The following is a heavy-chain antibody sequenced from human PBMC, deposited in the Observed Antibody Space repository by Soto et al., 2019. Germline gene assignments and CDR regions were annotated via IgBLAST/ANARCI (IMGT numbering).Heavy chain of an antibody. CDR1: GFTFSSYG. V-gene: IGHV3-30*18. J-gene: IGHJ4*02. D-gene: IGHD5-12*01. CDR2: ISYDGSNK. Sequence: QVQLVESGGGVVQPGRSLRLSCAASGFTFSSYGMHWVRQAPGKGLEWVAVISYDGSNKYYADSVKGRFTISRDNSKNTLYLQMNSLRAEDTAVYYCAKDRRRISRDGYNWPIDYWGQGTLVTVSS. CDR3: AKDRRRISRDGYNWPIDY.